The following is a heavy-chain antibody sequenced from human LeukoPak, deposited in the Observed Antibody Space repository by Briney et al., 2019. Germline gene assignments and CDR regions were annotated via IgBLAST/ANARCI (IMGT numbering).Heavy chain of an antibody. Sequence: ASVKVSCKASGYTFTGYYMHWVRQAPGQGLEWMGWINPNSGGTNYAQKFQGRVTMTRDTSISTAYMELSRLRSDDTAVYYCARGDILTGYYHDYWGQGTLVTVSS. V-gene: IGHV1-2*02. D-gene: IGHD3-9*01. CDR1: GYTFTGYY. CDR2: INPNSGGT. CDR3: ARGDILTGYYHDY. J-gene: IGHJ4*02.